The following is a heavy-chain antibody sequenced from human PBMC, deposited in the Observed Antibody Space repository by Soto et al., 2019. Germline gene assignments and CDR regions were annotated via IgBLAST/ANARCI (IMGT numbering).Heavy chain of an antibody. Sequence: EVHLVESGGGLVQPGGSLRLSCVASGFTFSSYTMNWVRQAPGKGLEWVAYITGSSDIVYYADSVKGRFIISRDNAKNSLYLQMSSLRADDTSVYYCASSKGPLDHWGQGTLVTVSS. CDR1: GFTFSSYT. CDR2: ITGSSDIV. J-gene: IGHJ4*02. CDR3: ASSKGPLDH. V-gene: IGHV3-48*01. D-gene: IGHD3-3*02.